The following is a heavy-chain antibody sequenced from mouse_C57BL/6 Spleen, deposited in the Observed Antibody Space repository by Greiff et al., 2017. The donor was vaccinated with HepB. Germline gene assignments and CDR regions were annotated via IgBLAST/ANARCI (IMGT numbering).Heavy chain of an antibody. Sequence: EVQGVESGGGLVQPGGSLKLSCAASGFTFSDYYMYWVRQTPEKRLEWVAYISNGGGSTYYPDTVKGRFTISRDNANNTLYLQMSRLKSEDTAMYYCARRSNYYGSEDWYFDVWGTGTTVTVSS. CDR1: GFTFSDYY. J-gene: IGHJ1*03. V-gene: IGHV5-12*01. CDR3: ARRSNYYGSEDWYFDV. D-gene: IGHD1-1*01. CDR2: ISNGGGST.